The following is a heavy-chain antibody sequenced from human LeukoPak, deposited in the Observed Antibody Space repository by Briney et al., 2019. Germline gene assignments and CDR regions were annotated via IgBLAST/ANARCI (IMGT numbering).Heavy chain of an antibody. D-gene: IGHD1-26*01. J-gene: IGHJ4*02. Sequence: GGSLRLSCAASGFTFSSYGMSWVRQAPGKGLEWVSAISGSGGSIYYADSVKGRFTISRDNAKNSLSLQMNSLRADDTAVYYCARDGGIQWELDYWGQGILVTVSS. CDR1: GFTFSSYG. CDR3: ARDGGIQWELDY. V-gene: IGHV3-23*01. CDR2: ISGSGGSI.